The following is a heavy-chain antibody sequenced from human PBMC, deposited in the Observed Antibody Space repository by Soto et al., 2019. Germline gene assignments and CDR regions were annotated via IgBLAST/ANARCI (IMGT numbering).Heavy chain of an antibody. CDR2: IVPMFGTS. J-gene: IGHJ4*02. V-gene: IGHV1-69*06. CDR1: GGTSTRYA. CDR3: NRGSEYDFWSGYL. Sequence: QERLVQSGAEVRKPGSSVKVSCKVTGGTSTRYAINWVRQAPGKGLEGMGGIVPMFGTSKYAEKFQGRVTITADTSTNIAYMELRSLRSEDTAVYYCNRGSEYDFWSGYLWGQGTLVSVSA. D-gene: IGHD3-3*01.